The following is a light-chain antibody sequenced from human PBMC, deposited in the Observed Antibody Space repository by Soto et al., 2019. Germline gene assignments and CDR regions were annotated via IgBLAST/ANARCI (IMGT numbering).Light chain of an antibody. CDR2: DVN. Sequence: QSALTQPASVSGSPGQSITISCTGTSSDVDGYNYVSWYQYHPGKAPKLMIYDVNNRPSGVSNRFSGSKSGNTASLTISGLQAEDEADYYCQSFDSSLRVVVFGGGTKLTVL. CDR1: SSDVDGYNY. V-gene: IGLV2-14*01. CDR3: QSFDSSLRVVV. J-gene: IGLJ2*01.